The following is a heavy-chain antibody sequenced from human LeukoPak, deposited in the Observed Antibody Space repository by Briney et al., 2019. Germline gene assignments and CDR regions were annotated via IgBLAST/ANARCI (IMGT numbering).Heavy chain of an antibody. CDR3: ARGYSSYCSSTSCPYYYYYTDV. J-gene: IGHJ6*03. Sequence: PSETLSLTCAVYGGSFSGYYWSWIRQPPGKGLEWIGEINHSGSTNYNPSLKSRVTISVETSKNQFSLKLSSVTAADTAVYYCARGYSSYCSSTSCPYYYYYTDVWGKGTTVTVSS. D-gene: IGHD2-2*01. V-gene: IGHV4-34*01. CDR1: GGSFSGYY. CDR2: INHSGST.